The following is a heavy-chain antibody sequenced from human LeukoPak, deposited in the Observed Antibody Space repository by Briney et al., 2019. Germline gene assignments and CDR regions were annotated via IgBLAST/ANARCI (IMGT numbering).Heavy chain of an antibody. J-gene: IGHJ6*03. CDR2: IYYSGST. CDR1: GGSISSYY. Sequence: PSETLSLTCTVSGGSISSYYWSWIRQPPGKGLEWIGNIYYSGSTNYNPSLKSRVTISVDTSKNEFSLKLSSVTAADTAVYYCTRGSIAYYYMDVWGKGTTVTISS. D-gene: IGHD3-22*01. CDR3: TRGSIAYYYMDV. V-gene: IGHV4-59*01.